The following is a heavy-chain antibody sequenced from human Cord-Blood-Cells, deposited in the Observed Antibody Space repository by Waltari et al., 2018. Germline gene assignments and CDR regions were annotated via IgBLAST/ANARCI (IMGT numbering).Heavy chain of an antibody. CDR2: ISGSGGST. V-gene: IGHV3-23*01. J-gene: IGHJ4*02. Sequence: EVQLLESGGGLVQPGGSLGLSCAASGFTFSSYAMSWVRQAPGKGLEWVSAISGSGGSTYYADSVKGRFTISRDKSKNTLYLQMNSLRAEDTAVYYCAKDQVIVVVITLDYWGQGTLVTVSS. CDR1: GFTFSSYA. CDR3: AKDQVIVVVITLDY. D-gene: IGHD3-22*01.